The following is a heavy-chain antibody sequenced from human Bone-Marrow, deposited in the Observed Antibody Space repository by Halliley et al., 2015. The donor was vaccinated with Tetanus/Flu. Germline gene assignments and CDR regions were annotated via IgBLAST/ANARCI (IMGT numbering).Heavy chain of an antibody. J-gene: IGHJ4*02. Sequence: LEWLSYISSSGSYTTYADSVKGRFTISRDNAKNSVYLQMNSLRGEDTAVYYCATGGGHVFLDYWGQGTLATVSS. V-gene: IGHV3-11*03. D-gene: IGHD2-15*01. CDR2: ISSSGSYT. CDR3: ATGGGHVFLDY.